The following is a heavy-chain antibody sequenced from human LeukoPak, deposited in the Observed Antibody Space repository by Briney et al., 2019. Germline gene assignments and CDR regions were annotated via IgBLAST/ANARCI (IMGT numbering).Heavy chain of an antibody. V-gene: IGHV3-21*01. CDR3: AREFGGSASGAGY. J-gene: IGHJ4*02. CDR2: MSVSSGLI. CDR1: GFTFSFYS. Sequence: NTGGSLRLSCAASGFTFSFYSINWVRQAPGKGLEWVSSMSVSSGLIYYADSVKGRFTVSRDNAKNSLYLQMNRLRAEDTAVYYCAREFGGSASGAGYWGQGTLVTVSS. D-gene: IGHD3-10*01.